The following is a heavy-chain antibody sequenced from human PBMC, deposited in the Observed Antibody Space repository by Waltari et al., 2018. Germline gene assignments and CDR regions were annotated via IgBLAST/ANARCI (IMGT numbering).Heavy chain of an antibody. CDR1: GGSIASTNSY. J-gene: IGHJ5*02. D-gene: IGHD2-21*02. V-gene: IGHV4-39*07. CDR3: ARASRCGNDSCVLSSNWFDP. CDR2: IYHTGST. Sequence: QVQLRESGPALVTPSETLSLTCFVSGGSIASTNSYWGWLHQPPGKDLEWIGSIYHTGSTNYKPSLRSRVSISLDKSKTQFSLQVPSVTAADTAVYYCARASRCGNDSCVLSSNWFDPWGQGTLVTVSS.